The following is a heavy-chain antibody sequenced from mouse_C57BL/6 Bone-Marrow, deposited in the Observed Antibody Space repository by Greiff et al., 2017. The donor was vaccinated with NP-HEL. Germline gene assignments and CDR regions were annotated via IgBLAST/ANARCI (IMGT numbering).Heavy chain of an antibody. Sequence: QVQLQQSGAELVKPGASVKISCQASGYEFSNYWMNWVKQRPGKGLEWIGQIYPGDGDTNYNGKFKDKATLTADKSSSTAYMQLSRLTSEDSAVDFCARGAYWGQGTLVTVSA. V-gene: IGHV1-80*01. CDR1: GYEFSNYW. CDR2: IYPGDGDT. J-gene: IGHJ3*01. CDR3: ARGAY.